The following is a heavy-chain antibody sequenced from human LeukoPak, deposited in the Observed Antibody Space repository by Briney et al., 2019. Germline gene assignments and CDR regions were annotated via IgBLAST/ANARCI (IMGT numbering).Heavy chain of an antibody. V-gene: IGHV1-2*02. J-gene: IGHJ5*02. CDR3: ARDGGIVVRPAANWIDP. D-gene: IGHD2-2*01. CDR1: GYSFIGYY. Sequence: ASVKVSCKASGYSFIGYYVHWVRQAPGQGLEWMGWLNPHSGDTKYAQKFQGRVTMTRDTSIGTAYMELRRLRPDDTAMYYCARDGGIVVRPAANWIDPWGQGTLVTVSS. CDR2: LNPHSGDT.